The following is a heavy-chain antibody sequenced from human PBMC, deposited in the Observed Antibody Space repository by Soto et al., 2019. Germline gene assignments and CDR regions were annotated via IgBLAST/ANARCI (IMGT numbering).Heavy chain of an antibody. D-gene: IGHD3-22*01. CDR2: IIPIFGTA. J-gene: IGHJ4*02. CDR3: ARDGSSGSYYFDY. V-gene: IGHV1-69*13. CDR1: GGTFSSYA. Sequence: SVKVSCKASGGTFSSYAISWVRQAPGQGLEWMGGIIPIFGTANYAQKFQGRVTITADESTSTAYMELSSLRSEDTAVYYCARDGSSGSYYFDYWGQGTLVTVSS.